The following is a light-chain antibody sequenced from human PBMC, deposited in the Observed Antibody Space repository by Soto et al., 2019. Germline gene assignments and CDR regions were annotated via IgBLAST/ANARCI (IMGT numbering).Light chain of an antibody. Sequence: DIQMTKSPSSLSASVGDRVTITCRASQSITNSLNWYQHKPGKAPTRLVDAASSLHSGAPSRFSGSGSGTDFSLTISSLQPEDFATYFCQQGHSMPFTFGPGT. CDR1: QSITNS. CDR3: QQGHSMPFT. CDR2: AAS. V-gene: IGKV1-39*01. J-gene: IGKJ3*01.